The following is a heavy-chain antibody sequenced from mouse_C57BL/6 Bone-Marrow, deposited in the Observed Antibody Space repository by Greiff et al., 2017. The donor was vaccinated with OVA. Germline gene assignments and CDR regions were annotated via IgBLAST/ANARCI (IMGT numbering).Heavy chain of an antibody. D-gene: IGHD1-1*01. CDR1: GFNIKDYY. Sequence: EVQLQESGAELVKPGASVKLSCTASGFNIKDYYMHWVKQRTEQGLEWIGRIDPEDGETKYAPKFQGKAIITADTSSNTAYLQLSSLTSEDTAVYYCVPRGGSSSWYFDVWGTGTTVTVSS. CDR2: IDPEDGET. J-gene: IGHJ1*03. CDR3: VPRGGSSSWYFDV. V-gene: IGHV14-2*01.